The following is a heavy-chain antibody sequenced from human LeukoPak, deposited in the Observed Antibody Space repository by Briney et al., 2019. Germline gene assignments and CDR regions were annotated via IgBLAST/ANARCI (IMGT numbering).Heavy chain of an antibody. CDR2: IYTNGKD. Sequence: PGGSLRLSCSASGFSVDSSYMSWVRQTPGKGLEWVSVIYTNGKDYYAESAKGRFTISRDISKNSLDLQMNRLRVDDTAVYYCARDSPTSDIDSWGQGTLVIVSS. CDR1: GFSVDSSY. V-gene: IGHV3-53*01. D-gene: IGHD2-2*01. J-gene: IGHJ5*01. CDR3: ARDSPTSDIDS.